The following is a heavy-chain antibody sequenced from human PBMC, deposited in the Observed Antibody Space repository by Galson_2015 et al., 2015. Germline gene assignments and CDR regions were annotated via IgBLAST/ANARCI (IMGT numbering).Heavy chain of an antibody. CDR1: GYSFTSYW. CDR3: ARFLFEGKYSSPHPLGYYYYVDV. CDR2: IYPGDSDT. V-gene: IGHV5-51*01. Sequence: QSGAEVKKPGESLKISCKGSGYSFTSYWIGWVRQMPGKGLEWMGIIYPGDSDTRYSPSFQGQVTISADKSISTAYLQWSSLKALDTAMYSCARFLFEGKYSSPHPLGYYYYVDVWGKGTTVPVSS. D-gene: IGHD6-6*01. J-gene: IGHJ6*03.